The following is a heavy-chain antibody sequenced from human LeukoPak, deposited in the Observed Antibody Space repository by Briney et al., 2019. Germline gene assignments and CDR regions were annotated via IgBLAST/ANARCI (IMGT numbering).Heavy chain of an antibody. Sequence: GGSLILSCASSGFTFSSYAMSWVRQAPGKRLEWVSAISGSCGSRYYAYSVKGLFTISRDNSNNTLYLKMNSLRAEDTAVYYCAKGSTGHREGGYFDYWGQGTLVTVSS. CDR3: AKGSTGHREGGYFDY. J-gene: IGHJ4*02. CDR2: ISGSCGSR. V-gene: IGHV3-23*01. CDR1: GFTFSSYA. D-gene: IGHD2-15*01.